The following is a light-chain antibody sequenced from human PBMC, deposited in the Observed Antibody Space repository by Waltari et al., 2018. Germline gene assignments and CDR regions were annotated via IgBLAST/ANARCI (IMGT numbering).Light chain of an antibody. J-gene: IGLJ1*01. CDR3: QVWDANNEPGL. CDR2: YDS. V-gene: IGLV3-21*01. Sequence: SFVLTQPPSVSVAPGETARITCGGNNIGTRSLHWYRKKPGQAPVLCISYDSDRPSGIPERFSGSNSGDTATLTISRVEAGDEADYYCQVWDANNEPGLFGTGTEVTV. CDR1: NIGTRS.